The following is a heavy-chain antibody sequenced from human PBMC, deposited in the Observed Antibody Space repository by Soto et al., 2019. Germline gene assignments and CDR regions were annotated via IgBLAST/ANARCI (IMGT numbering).Heavy chain of an antibody. D-gene: IGHD3-22*01. J-gene: IGHJ4*02. V-gene: IGHV5-51*01. CDR1: GYSFTSYW. Sequence: GESLKISCKGSGYSFTSYWIGWVRQMPGKGLEWMGIIYPGDSDTRYSPSFQGQVTISADKSISTAYLQWSSLKASDTAMYYCERGFSSGYGQLRASGRFDYWGQGTLVTVSS. CDR2: IYPGDSDT. CDR3: ERGFSSGYGQLRASGRFDY.